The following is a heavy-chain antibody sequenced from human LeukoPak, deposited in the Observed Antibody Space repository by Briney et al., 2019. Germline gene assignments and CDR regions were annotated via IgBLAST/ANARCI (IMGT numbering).Heavy chain of an antibody. Sequence: GGSLRLSCAASGFTFSDYYMSWIRQAPGKGLEWVSYISSSGSTIYYADSVKGRFTISRDNAENSLHLQMNSLRAEDTAVYYCARSFEQQLVHKAFDVWGHGTMVTVSS. J-gene: IGHJ3*01. V-gene: IGHV3-11*04. CDR3: ARSFEQQLVHKAFDV. CDR1: GFTFSDYY. CDR2: ISSSGSTI. D-gene: IGHD6-13*01.